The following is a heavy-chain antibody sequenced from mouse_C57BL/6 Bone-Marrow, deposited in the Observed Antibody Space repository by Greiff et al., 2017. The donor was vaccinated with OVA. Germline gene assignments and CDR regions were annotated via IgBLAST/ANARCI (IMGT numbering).Heavy chain of an antibody. V-gene: IGHV5-4*03. D-gene: IGHD3-2*02. CDR1: GFTFSSYA. CDR2: ISAGGRYT. J-gene: IGHJ3*01. CDR3: ASETAQAPFAY. Sequence: DVKLVESGGGLVKPGGSLKLSCAASGFTFSSYAMSWVRQTPEQRLEWVATISAGGRYTYYPDNVKGRFTLSRDNAKNTLYLQMGHLKSEDAAMYYCASETAQAPFAYWGQGTLVTVTA.